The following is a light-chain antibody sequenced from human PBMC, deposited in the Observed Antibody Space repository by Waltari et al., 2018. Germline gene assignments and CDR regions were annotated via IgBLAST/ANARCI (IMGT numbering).Light chain of an antibody. CDR3: QQSYSIPYT. V-gene: IGKV4-1*01. CDR1: QSVLHIPNNKNY. J-gene: IGKJ2*01. CDR2: WAS. Sequence: DIVMTQSPDSLAVSLGERATINCKSSQSVLHIPNNKNYLTWYQQKPGQPPKLLISWASTRESGFPDRFSGSGSGTDFTLTISSLQAEDVAVYYCQQSYSIPYTFGQGTKLEIK.